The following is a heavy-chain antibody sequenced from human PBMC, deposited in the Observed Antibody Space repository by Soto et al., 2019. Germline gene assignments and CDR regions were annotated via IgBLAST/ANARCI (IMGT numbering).Heavy chain of an antibody. V-gene: IGHV4-59*08. CDR3: ASSVRVDTAMVLNYYMDV. CDR2: IYYSGST. D-gene: IGHD5-18*01. CDR1: GGSISSYY. Sequence: PSETLSLTCTVSGGSISSYYWSWIRQPPGKGLEWIGYIYYSGSTNYSPSLKSRVTISVDTSKNQFSLKLSSVTAADTAVYYCASSVRVDTAMVLNYYMDVWGKGTTVTVSS. J-gene: IGHJ6*03.